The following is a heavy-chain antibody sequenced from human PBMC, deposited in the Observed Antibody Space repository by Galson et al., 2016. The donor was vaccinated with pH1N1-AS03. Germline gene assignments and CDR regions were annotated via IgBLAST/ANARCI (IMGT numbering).Heavy chain of an antibody. CDR2: ISYAGSNK. CDR1: GFTFSSYS. D-gene: IGHD2-21*02. CDR3: AREAQEFVLVTARSLDLDY. Sequence: SLRLSCAASGFTFSSYSMHWVRQAPGKGLEWVALISYAGSNKYYADSVKGRFTISRDNSRNTLLLQVSSLRPADTAVYYCAREAQEFVLVTARSLDLDYWGQGTLVTVSS. V-gene: IGHV3-30-3*01. J-gene: IGHJ4*02.